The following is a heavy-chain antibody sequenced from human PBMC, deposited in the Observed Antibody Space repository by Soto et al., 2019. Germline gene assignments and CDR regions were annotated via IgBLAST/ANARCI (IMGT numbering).Heavy chain of an antibody. V-gene: IGHV5-51*01. J-gene: IGHJ6*02. CDR2: IYPGDSDT. Sequence: GESLKISCKGSGYTFTYYWIGWVRQMPGKGLEWMGIIYPGDSDTKYNPSFQGQVTISADKSITTTYLRWTSLKASDTAIYYCAASIFYYGMDVWGQGTTVTVSS. CDR3: AASIFYYGMDV. CDR1: GYTFTYYW.